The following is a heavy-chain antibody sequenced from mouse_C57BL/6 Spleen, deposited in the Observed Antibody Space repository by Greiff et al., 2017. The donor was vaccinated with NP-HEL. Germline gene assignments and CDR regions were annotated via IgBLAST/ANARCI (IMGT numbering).Heavy chain of an antibody. CDR2: IDPEDGDT. CDR1: GFNIKDYY. D-gene: IGHD1-1*01. V-gene: IGHV14-1*01. Sequence: EVQLQQSGAELVRPGASVKLSCTASGFNIKDYYMHWVKQRPEQGLEWIGRIDPEDGDTEYAPKFQGKATMTADTSSNTAYLQLSSLTSEDTAVYYCITWGTTVVATRLHYFDYWGQGTTLTVSS. CDR3: ITWGTTVVATRLHYFDY. J-gene: IGHJ2*01.